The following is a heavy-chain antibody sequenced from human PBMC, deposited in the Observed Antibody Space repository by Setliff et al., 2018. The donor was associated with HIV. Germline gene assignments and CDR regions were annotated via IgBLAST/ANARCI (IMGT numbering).Heavy chain of an antibody. V-gene: IGHV4-31*03. J-gene: IGHJ4*02. CDR3: ARGWDTAMGY. CDR2: IYYSGST. D-gene: IGHD5-18*01. CDR1: GGSISSGGYY. Sequence: SETLSLTCTVSGGSISSGGYYWSWIRQHPGKGLEWIGYIYYSGSTYYNPSLKSRVTISVDTSKNQFSLKLSSVTAADTAVYYCARGWDTAMGYWGQGTLVTVSS.